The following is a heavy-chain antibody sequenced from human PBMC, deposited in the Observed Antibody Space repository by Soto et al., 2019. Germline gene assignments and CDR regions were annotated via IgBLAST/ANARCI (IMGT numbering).Heavy chain of an antibody. D-gene: IGHD3-10*01. V-gene: IGHV4-31*03. CDR3: ARWWFGELPLFYY. CDR1: GGSISSGGYY. Sequence: QVQLQESGPGLVKPSQTLSLTCTVSGGSISSGGYYWSWIRQHPGKGLEWIGYIYYSGSTYYNPSLNSRVTISVDTSKNQFSLKLSSVTAADTAVYYCARWWFGELPLFYYWGQGTLVTVSS. J-gene: IGHJ4*02. CDR2: IYYSGST.